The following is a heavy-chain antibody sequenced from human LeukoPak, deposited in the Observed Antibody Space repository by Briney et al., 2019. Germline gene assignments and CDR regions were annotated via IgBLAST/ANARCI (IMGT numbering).Heavy chain of an antibody. V-gene: IGHV4-39*01. CDR2: IYYSGST. D-gene: IGHD2-21*02. CDR3: ARHGHHGDHDY. Sequence: PSETLSLTCTVSGGSISSSSYYWGWIRQPPGKGLEWIGSIYYSGSTYHNPSLKSRVTISVDTSKNQFSLKLTSVTAADTAVYYCARHGHHGDHDYWGQGTLVTVSS. J-gene: IGHJ4*02. CDR1: GGSISSSSYY.